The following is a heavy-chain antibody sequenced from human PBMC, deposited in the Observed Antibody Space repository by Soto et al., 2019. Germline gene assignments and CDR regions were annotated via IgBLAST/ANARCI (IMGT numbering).Heavy chain of an antibody. D-gene: IGHD2-15*01. J-gene: IGHJ5*02. CDR1: GYSFTSYW. V-gene: IGHV5-51*01. CDR2: IYPGDSDT. Sequence: GESLKISCKGSGYSFTSYWISWVRQMPGKGLEWMGIIYPGDSDTRYSPSFQGQVTISADKSISTAYLQWSSLKASDTAMYYCASEKLKIKIVDWSDIWGQGTLVTVSS. CDR3: ASEKLKIKIVDWSDI.